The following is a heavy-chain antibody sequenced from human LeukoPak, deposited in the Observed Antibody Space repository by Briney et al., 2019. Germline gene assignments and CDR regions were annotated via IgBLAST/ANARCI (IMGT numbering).Heavy chain of an antibody. CDR1: GGSIIGYY. D-gene: IGHD3-10*01. V-gene: IGHV4-59*01. J-gene: IGHJ2*01. CDR3: VRRGVLWFGELSYYYFDL. Sequence: SETLSLTCTVSGGSIIGYYWSWVRQPPGKGLEWSGYIYYRGSTNYNPSLMSRASISVDTSKNQFSLKLDSLTAADTAVYYCVRRGVLWFGELSYYYFDLWGRGTLVAVSS. CDR2: IYYRGST.